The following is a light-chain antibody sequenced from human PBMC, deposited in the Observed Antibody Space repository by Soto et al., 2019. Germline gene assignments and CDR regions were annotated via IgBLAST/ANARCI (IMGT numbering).Light chain of an antibody. J-gene: IGLJ2*01. CDR2: LNSDGSH. CDR3: QTWGSGIVV. Sequence: QPVLTQSPSASASLGASVKLTCTLSSGHSNYAIAWHQQQSEKGPRYLMKLNSDGSHSKGDGIPDRFSGSSSGAERSLTISSVQSEDEADYYCQTWGSGIVVFGGGTKLTVL. V-gene: IGLV4-69*01. CDR1: SGHSNYA.